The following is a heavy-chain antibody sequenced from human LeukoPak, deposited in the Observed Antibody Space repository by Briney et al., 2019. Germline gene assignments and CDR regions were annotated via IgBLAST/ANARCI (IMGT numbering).Heavy chain of an antibody. D-gene: IGHD3-22*01. CDR1: GFTFSRYW. CDR3: ARDIEYYYDSRGDYFGDY. J-gene: IGHJ4*02. V-gene: IGHV3-7*04. CDR2: IKQDGSDR. Sequence: GGSLRLSCAASGFTFSRYWMSWVRQAPGKGLEWVANIKQDGSDRYYVDSVKGRFTIPRDNARNSLSLQMNSLRAEDTAVYYCARDIEYYYDSRGDYFGDYWGQGTLVTVSS.